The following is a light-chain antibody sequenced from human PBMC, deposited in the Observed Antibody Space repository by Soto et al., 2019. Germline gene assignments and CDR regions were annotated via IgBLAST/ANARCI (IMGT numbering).Light chain of an antibody. J-gene: IGKJ4*01. V-gene: IGKV3-15*01. CDR1: QSVSSN. CDR2: GTS. Sequence: EIVMTQSPATLSVSPGERATLSCRASQSVSSNLAWYQQKPGQAPRLLIYGTSTRATGIPARFSGSGSGTEFPLSLSSLQSEEFAVYYCQQYKNWPLTFGGGTKVEIK. CDR3: QQYKNWPLT.